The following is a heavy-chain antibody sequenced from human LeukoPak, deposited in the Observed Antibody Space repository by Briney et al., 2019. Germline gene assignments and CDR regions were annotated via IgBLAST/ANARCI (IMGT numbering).Heavy chain of an antibody. V-gene: IGHV3-7*01. CDR3: ARVTRRQQLVPYYFDY. Sequence: GGSLRLSCSASGFTFRNFAISWVRQAPGKGLEWVANIKQDGSEKYYVDSVKGRFTISRDNAKNSLYLQMNSLRAEDTAVYYCARVTRRQQLVPYYFDYWGQGTLVTVSS. CDR2: IKQDGSEK. D-gene: IGHD6-13*01. J-gene: IGHJ4*02. CDR1: GFTFRNFA.